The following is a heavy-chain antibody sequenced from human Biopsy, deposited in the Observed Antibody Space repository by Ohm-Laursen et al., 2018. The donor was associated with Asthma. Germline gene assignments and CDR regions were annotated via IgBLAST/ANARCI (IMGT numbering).Heavy chain of an antibody. CDR1: GGAIDSGAYY. CDR2: IYYSGST. D-gene: IGHD3-22*01. Sequence: PSQTLSLTCTVSGGAIDSGAYYWSWIRQLPGKGLEWIGYIYYSGSTYYNPSLKSRVTISVDTSQNQFSLNLNSVTAADTAVYYCARAQDYYDSRGYYRSFDYWSQGTLVTVSS. J-gene: IGHJ4*02. V-gene: IGHV4-31*02. CDR3: ARAQDYYDSRGYYRSFDY.